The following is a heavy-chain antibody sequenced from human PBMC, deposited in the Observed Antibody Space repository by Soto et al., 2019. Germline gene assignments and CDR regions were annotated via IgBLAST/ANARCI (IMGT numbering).Heavy chain of an antibody. D-gene: IGHD6-19*01. J-gene: IGHJ4*02. Sequence: GGSLRLSCAAFGFTFSSYAMHWVRQAPGKGLEWVAVISYDGSNKYYADSVKGRFTISRDNSKNTLYLQMNSLRAEDTAVYYCARPRSSGWYNWVFDYWGQGTLVTVSS. V-gene: IGHV3-30-3*01. CDR1: GFTFSSYA. CDR2: ISYDGSNK. CDR3: ARPRSSGWYNWVFDY.